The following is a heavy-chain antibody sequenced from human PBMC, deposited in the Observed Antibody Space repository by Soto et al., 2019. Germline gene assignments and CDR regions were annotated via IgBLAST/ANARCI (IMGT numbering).Heavy chain of an antibody. V-gene: IGHV5-10-1*01. J-gene: IGHJ6*02. CDR3: ARGAYLPSHYGMDV. Sequence: GESLKISCKGSGYSFTSYWISWVRQMPGKGLEWMGRIDPSDSYTNYSPSFQGHVTISADKSTSTAYLQWSSLKASDTAMYYCARGAYLPSHYGMDVWGQGTTVTVSS. CDR2: IDPSDSYT. D-gene: IGHD2-21*01. CDR1: GYSFTSYW.